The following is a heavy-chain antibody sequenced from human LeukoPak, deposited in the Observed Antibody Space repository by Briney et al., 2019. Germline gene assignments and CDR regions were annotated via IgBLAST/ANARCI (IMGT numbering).Heavy chain of an antibody. CDR1: GGSINSY. CDR2: ISGSGTI. CDR3: ARVRVGSMIAVWFDL. J-gene: IGHJ5*02. Sequence: SETLSLTRTVSGGSINSYWSWIRQPAGKGLEWIGRISGSGTITYNPALQSRLSISIDTSKNQFSLKLSSVTAADTAMYYCARVRVGSMIAVWFDLWGQGTLVTVSS. V-gene: IGHV4-4*07. D-gene: IGHD5/OR15-5a*01.